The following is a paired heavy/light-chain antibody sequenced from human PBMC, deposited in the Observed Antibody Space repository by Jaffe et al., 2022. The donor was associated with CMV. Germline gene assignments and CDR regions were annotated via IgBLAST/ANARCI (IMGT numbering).Light chain of an antibody. CDR3: QQYDNLPPA. J-gene: IGKJ3*01. V-gene: IGKV1-33*01. Sequence: DIQMTQSPSSLSASVGDRVTITCQASQDISNYLNWYQQKPGKAPKLLIYDASNLETGVPSRFSGSGSGTDFTFTISSLQPEDIATYYCQQYDNLPPAFGPGTKVDIK. CDR1: QDISNY. CDR2: DAS.
Heavy chain of an antibody. J-gene: IGHJ5*02. CDR1: GGSISSYY. CDR3: ARFRLGRFGEFRLGGFDP. D-gene: IGHD3-10*01. V-gene: IGHV4-59*01. CDR2: IYYSGST. Sequence: QVQLQESGPGLVKPSETLSLTCTVSGGSISSYYWSWIRQPPGKGLEWIGYIYYSGSTNYNPSLKSRVTISVDTSKNQFSLKLSSVTAADTAVYYCARFRLGRFGEFRLGGFDPWGQGTLVTVSS.